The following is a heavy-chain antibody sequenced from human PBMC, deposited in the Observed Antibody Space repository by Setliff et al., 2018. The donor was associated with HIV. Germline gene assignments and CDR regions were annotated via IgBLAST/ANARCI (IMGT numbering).Heavy chain of an antibody. V-gene: IGHV3-7*01. D-gene: IGHD3-10*02. Sequence: GGSLRLSCAASGFTFSNYWMNWVRQAPGKGLEWVANIRQDESEKYYVDSVRGRFTISRDNAKSSLYLQMNSLRAEDMAVYYCARDRDHVVQEGYYDMGVWGQGTTVTVS. J-gene: IGHJ6*02. CDR3: ARDRDHVVQEGYYDMGV. CDR1: GFTFSNYW. CDR2: IRQDESEK.